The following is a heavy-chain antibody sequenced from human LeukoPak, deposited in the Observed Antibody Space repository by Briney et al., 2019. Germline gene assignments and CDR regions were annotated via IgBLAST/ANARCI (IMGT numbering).Heavy chain of an antibody. D-gene: IGHD1-1*01. J-gene: IGHJ4*02. CDR1: GYTFTSYG. V-gene: IGHV1-69*13. CDR2: IIPIFGTA. CDR3: AREQLELPYYFDY. Sequence: ASVKVSCKASGYTFTSYGISWVRQAPGQGLEWMGGIIPIFGTANYAQKFQGRVTITADESTSTAYMELSSLRSEDTAVYYCAREQLELPYYFDYWGQGTLVTVSS.